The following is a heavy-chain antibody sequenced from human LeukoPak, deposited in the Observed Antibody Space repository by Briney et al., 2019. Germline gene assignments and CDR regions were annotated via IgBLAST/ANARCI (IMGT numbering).Heavy chain of an antibody. D-gene: IGHD6-13*01. V-gene: IGHV3-21*01. CDR3: ARGRXAAAITXXX. J-gene: IGHJ4*02. CDR2: ISSSSSYI. Sequence: GGSLRLSCAASGFTFSSYSMNWVRQAPGKGLEWVSSISSSSSYIYYADSVKGRFTISRDNAKNSLYLQMNSLRAEDTAVYYXARGRXAAAITXXXWGQGXLXTVX. CDR1: GFTFSSYS.